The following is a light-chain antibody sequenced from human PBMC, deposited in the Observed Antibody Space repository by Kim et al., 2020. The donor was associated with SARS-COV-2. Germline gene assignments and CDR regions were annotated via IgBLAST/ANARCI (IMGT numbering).Light chain of an antibody. V-gene: IGKV1D-12*01. J-gene: IGKJ1*01. CDR3: QQAAYFPWT. Sequence: DIQMTQSPSSMSASVGDRVTITCRANEDIRSSLAWYQQKPGKAPNLLIYTGSTLQSGVPPRFTGSGYGTDFTLTISSLQPEDSATYFCQQAAYFPWTFGQGTKVDIK. CDR1: EDIRSS. CDR2: TGS.